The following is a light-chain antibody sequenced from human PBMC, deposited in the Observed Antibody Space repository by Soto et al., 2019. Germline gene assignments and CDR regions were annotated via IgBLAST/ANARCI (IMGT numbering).Light chain of an antibody. Sequence: QXTQSPSSLSASVGDRVTITCRASESIARHLNWYQQKPGKAPKLLIYAASSLQNGVPSRFRGGGSGTDFTLTISNLQPEDFATYYCQQTYSTLSITFGQGTRLEIK. J-gene: IGKJ5*01. V-gene: IGKV1-39*01. CDR2: AAS. CDR3: QQTYSTLSIT. CDR1: ESIARH.